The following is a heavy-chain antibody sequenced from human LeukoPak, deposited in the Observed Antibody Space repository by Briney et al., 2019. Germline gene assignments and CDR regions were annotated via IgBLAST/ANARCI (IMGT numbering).Heavy chain of an antibody. D-gene: IGHD2-2*02. CDR2: INWNGGNT. CDR1: GFNFYEYG. J-gene: IGHJ5*02. CDR3: ARDGCSNTNCYIWDWFDP. Sequence: VGSLRHSCAASGFNFYEYGMNWFPEAPGHGLGWGSGINWNGGNTGYSDSVKGRFTNSRDNDKNSLYLQMNSLRVEDTALYYCARDGCSNTNCYIWDWFDPWGQGTLVIVSS. V-gene: IGHV3-20*04.